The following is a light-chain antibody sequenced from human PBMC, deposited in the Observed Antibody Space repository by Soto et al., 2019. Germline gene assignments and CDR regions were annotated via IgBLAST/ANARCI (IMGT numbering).Light chain of an antibody. Sequence: EIVMTQSPATLSVSPGERATLSCRASQSVGRNLAWYQQKPGQAPRLLIYGASTRATGIPARFSGSGSETEFTLTISSLQSEDFAVYYCQQYKIWPEGFGGGTKVEIK. V-gene: IGKV3-15*01. CDR3: QQYKIWPEG. CDR1: QSVGRN. CDR2: GAS. J-gene: IGKJ4*01.